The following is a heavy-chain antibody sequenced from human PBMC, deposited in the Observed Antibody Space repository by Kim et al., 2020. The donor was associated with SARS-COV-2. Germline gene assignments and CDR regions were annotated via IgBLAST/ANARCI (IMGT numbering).Heavy chain of an antibody. V-gene: IGHV3-9*01. J-gene: IGHJ3*02. CDR1: GFTFGDYA. CDR2: ISWNSGSI. Sequence: GGSLRLSCAASGFTFGDYAMHWVRQAPGKGLEWVSGISWNSGSIGYADSVKGRFTISRDNAKNSLYLQMNSLRAEDTALYYCAKDTGYYYDSSGSLHIWGQGTMVTVSS. CDR3: AKDTGYYYDSSGSLHI. D-gene: IGHD3-22*01.